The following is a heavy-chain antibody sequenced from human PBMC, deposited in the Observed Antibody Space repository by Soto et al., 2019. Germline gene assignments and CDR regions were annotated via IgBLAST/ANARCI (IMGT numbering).Heavy chain of an antibody. Sequence: QVQLVQSGAEVKKPGASVKVSCKASGYTFTSYDINWVRQATGQGLEWMGWMNPNSGNTGYAQKCQGRVTMTRNTSISTAYMELSSLRSEDTAVYYCARGPCISTSCSTRINWFDPWGQGTLVTVSS. V-gene: IGHV1-8*01. J-gene: IGHJ5*02. CDR2: MNPNSGNT. CDR3: ARGPCISTSCSTRINWFDP. D-gene: IGHD2-2*01. CDR1: GYTFTSYD.